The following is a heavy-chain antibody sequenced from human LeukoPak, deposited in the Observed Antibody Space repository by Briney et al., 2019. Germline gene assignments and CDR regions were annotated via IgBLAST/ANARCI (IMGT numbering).Heavy chain of an antibody. Sequence: LSGGSLRLSCAASGFTFSSYAMSWVRQAPGKGLEWVSAISGSGGSTYYADSVKGRFTISRDNSKNTLYLQMNSLRAEDTAVYYCAKDGRGTPYYYMDVWGKGTTVTVSS. J-gene: IGHJ6*03. CDR2: ISGSGGST. CDR1: GFTFSSYA. V-gene: IGHV3-23*01. D-gene: IGHD1-14*01. CDR3: AKDGRGTPYYYMDV.